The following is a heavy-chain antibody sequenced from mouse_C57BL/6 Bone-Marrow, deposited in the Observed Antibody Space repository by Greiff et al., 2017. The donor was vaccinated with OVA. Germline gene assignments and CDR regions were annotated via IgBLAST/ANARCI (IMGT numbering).Heavy chain of an antibody. CDR2: IDPSDSYT. V-gene: IGHV1-69*01. D-gene: IGHD4-1*01. CDR1: GYTFTSYW. Sequence: QVQLKQPGAELVMPGASVKLSCKASGYTFTSYWMHWVKQRPGQGLEWIGEIDPSDSYTNYNQKFKGKSTLTVDKSSSTAYMQLSSLTSEDSAVYYCARRGTGTHYYAMDYWGQGTSVTVSS. CDR3: ARRGTGTHYYAMDY. J-gene: IGHJ4*01.